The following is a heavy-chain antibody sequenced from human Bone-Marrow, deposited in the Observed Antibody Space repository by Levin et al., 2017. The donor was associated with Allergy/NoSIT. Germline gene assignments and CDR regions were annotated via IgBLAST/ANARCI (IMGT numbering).Heavy chain of an antibody. CDR2: INPGGGTT. CDR1: GYSFTSYF. Sequence: ASVKVSCKASGYSFTSYFIHWLRQAPGQGLEWMGLINPGGGTTRFAQSFEGRLTVTRDTSTSTVYMYLRSLRSEDTAVYFCAGDQGYCTSDRCQRSAFDIWGQGTMVAVSS. V-gene: IGHV1-46*01. D-gene: IGHD2-8*01. CDR3: AGDQGYCTSDRCQRSAFDI. J-gene: IGHJ3*02.